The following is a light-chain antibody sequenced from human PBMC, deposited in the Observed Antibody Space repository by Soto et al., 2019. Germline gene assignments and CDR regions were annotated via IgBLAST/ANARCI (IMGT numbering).Light chain of an antibody. J-gene: IGLJ3*02. CDR3: QSYDSSLSTWV. CDR2: GNN. V-gene: IGLV1-40*01. CDR1: SSNIGAGYD. Sequence: QYVLTQPPSVSGSPGQRVTISCTGTSSNIGAGYDVHWYHHLPGTAPRLLIYGNNNRPSGVTDRFSGSKSGTSASLAITGLQAEDEADFYCQSYDSSLSTWVFGGGTKLTV.